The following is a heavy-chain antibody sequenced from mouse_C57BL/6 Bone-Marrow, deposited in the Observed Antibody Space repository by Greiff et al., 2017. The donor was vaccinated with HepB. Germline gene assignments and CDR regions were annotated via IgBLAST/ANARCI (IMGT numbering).Heavy chain of an antibody. CDR3: ARGNTVVAPLDY. CDR2: IYPGDGDT. D-gene: IGHD1-1*01. Sequence: QVQLKESGPELVKPGASVKISCKASGYAFSSSWMNWVKQRPGKGLEWIGRIYPGDGDTNYNGKFKGKATLTADKSSSTAYMQLSSLTSEDSAVYCCARGNTVVAPLDYWGQGTTLTVSS. CDR1: GYAFSSSW. V-gene: IGHV1-82*01. J-gene: IGHJ2*01.